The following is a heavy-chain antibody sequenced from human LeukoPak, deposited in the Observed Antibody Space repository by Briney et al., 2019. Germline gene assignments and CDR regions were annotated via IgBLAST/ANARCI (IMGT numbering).Heavy chain of an antibody. CDR3: AKDHGTYYYDSSGYPRYTNYYYYGMDV. CDR1: GFTFDDYA. CDR2: ISGDGGST. J-gene: IGHJ6*02. Sequence: GGSLRLSCAASGFTFDDYAMHWVRQAPGKGLEWVPLISGDGGSTYYADSVKGRFTISRDNSKNSLYLQMNSLRTEDTALYYCAKDHGTYYYDSSGYPRYTNYYYYGMDVWGQGTTVTVSS. V-gene: IGHV3-43*02. D-gene: IGHD3-22*01.